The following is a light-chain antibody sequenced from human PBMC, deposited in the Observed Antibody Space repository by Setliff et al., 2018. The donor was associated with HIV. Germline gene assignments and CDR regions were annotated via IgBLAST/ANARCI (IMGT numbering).Light chain of an antibody. CDR2: EVS. CDR3: SSYSSSRPRV. Sequence: QSALTQPASVSGSPGQSITISCTGTSSDVGAYDYVSWYQKHPGKAPKLIIYEVSNRPSGVSSRFSGSKSGDTASLTISGLQAEDEADYYCSSYSSSRPRVFGTGTKVTVL. CDR1: SSDVGAYDY. J-gene: IGLJ1*01. V-gene: IGLV2-14*01.